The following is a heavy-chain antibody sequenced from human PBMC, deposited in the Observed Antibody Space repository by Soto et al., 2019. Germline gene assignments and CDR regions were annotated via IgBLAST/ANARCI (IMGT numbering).Heavy chain of an antibody. CDR1: GFTFSSYA. J-gene: IGHJ6*02. CDR2: VSVSGGST. CDR3: AKGKSVAGALYYYYGMDV. Sequence: EVQLLESGGGLVQPGGSLRLSCAASGFTFSSYAMSWVRQAPGKGLQWVSAVSVSGGSTYYADTGKGRFTISRDNSKNTLYLQTNSLRAEDTAVYYCAKGKSVAGALYYYYGMDVWGQGTTVTVSS. D-gene: IGHD6-19*01. V-gene: IGHV3-23*01.